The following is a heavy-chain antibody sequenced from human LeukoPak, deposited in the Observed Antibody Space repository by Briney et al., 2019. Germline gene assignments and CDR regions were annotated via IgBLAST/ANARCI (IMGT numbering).Heavy chain of an antibody. J-gene: IGHJ4*02. CDR3: VRERFGAIVEN. D-gene: IGHD3-10*01. V-gene: IGHV3-53*01. CDR2: VYGGGNT. Sequence: GGSLRLSCAASGFTVANDRMSWVRQAPWKGLEWVSTVYGGGNTAYADSVKGRFTISRDTSKNTLLLQMNSLRAEDTALYFCVRERFGAIVENWGQGALVIVSS. CDR1: GFTVANDR.